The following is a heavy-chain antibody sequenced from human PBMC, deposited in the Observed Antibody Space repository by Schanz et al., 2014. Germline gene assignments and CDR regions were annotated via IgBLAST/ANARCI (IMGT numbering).Heavy chain of an antibody. CDR2: ISSGGFT. V-gene: IGHV3-66*01. J-gene: IGHJ4*02. CDR3: VRVAIWSSIDY. Sequence: CTASGFTFSSYGIHWVRQAPGKGLDWVSGISSGGFTFHADSVKGRFTISRDNSKNTLYSQMSSLRAEDTSEYYCVRVAIWSSIDYWGEGNLVNGSA. CDR1: GFTFSSYG. D-gene: IGHD1-26*01.